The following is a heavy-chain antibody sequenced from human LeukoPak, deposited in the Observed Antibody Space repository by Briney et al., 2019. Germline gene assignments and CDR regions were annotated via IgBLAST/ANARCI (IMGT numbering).Heavy chain of an antibody. CDR3: AKGRSGYYYGSGPLDY. CDR1: GFTFDDYA. V-gene: IGHV3-9*03. D-gene: IGHD3-10*01. J-gene: IGHJ4*02. CDR2: ISWNSGNI. Sequence: PGGSLRLSRAGSGFTFDDYAMHWVRQAPGKGLEWVSGISWNSGNIGYADSVKGRFIVSRDNAKNSLYLQMNSLRDEDMALYYCAKGRSGYYYGSGPLDYWGQGTLVTVSS.